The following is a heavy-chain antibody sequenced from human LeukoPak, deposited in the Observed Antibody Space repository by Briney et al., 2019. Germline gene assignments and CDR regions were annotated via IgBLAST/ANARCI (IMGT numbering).Heavy chain of an antibody. CDR3: VRHRNWNYDY. CDR2: IYLGDSDT. CDR1: GYSFITYW. D-gene: IGHD1-1*01. J-gene: IGHJ4*02. V-gene: IGHV5-51*01. Sequence: GESLKISCKASGYSFITYWIGWVRQMPGKGLEWMGIIYLGDSDTRYSPSFQGQVTISADKSINTACLQWSSLKASDTAMYYCVRHRNWNYDYWGQGTLVTVSS.